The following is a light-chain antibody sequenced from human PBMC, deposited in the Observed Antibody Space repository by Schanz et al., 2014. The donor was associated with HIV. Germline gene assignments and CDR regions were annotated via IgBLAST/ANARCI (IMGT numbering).Light chain of an antibody. CDR1: RSDVGGYDH. J-gene: IGLJ2*01. CDR2: GVT. CDR3: QSFDGSLDSVI. Sequence: QSALTQPRSVSGSPGQSVAISCTGTRSDVGGYDHVSWYQQHPGKAPKLMIYGVTKRPSGVPDRFSGSKSGNTASLTISGLQAEDEADYYCQSFDGSLDSVIFGGGTKLTVL. V-gene: IGLV2-11*01.